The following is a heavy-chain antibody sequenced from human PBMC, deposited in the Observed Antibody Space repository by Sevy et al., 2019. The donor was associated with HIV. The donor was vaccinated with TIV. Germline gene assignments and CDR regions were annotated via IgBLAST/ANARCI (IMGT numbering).Heavy chain of an antibody. CDR1: GGSISSYY. CDR2: IYYSGST. J-gene: IGHJ6*03. V-gene: IGHV4-59*01. CDR3: ARRTYYDFWSGYPYYYYYYMDV. D-gene: IGHD3-3*01. Sequence: SETLSLTCTVSGGSISSYYWSWIRQPPGKGLEWIGYIYYSGSTNYNPSLKSRVTISVDTSKNQFSLKLSSVTAADTAVYYCARRTYYDFWSGYPYYYYYYMDVWGKGTTVTVSS.